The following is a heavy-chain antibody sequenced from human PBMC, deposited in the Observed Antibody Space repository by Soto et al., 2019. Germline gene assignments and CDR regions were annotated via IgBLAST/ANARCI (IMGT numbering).Heavy chain of an antibody. CDR3: ATFLGSSSSWYLPYYYYYGMDV. CDR1: GYTFTSYD. D-gene: IGHD6-13*01. CDR2: MNPNSGNT. V-gene: IGHV1-8*01. Sequence: ASVKVSCKASGYTFTSYDINWVRQATGQGLEWMGWMNPNSGNTGYAQKFQGRVTMTRNTSISTAYMELSSLRSEDTAVYYCATFLGSSSSWYLPYYYYYGMDVWGQGXTVTVSS. J-gene: IGHJ6*02.